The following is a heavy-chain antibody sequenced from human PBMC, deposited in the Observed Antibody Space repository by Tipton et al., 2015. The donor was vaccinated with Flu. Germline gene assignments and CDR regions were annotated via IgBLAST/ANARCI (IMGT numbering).Heavy chain of an antibody. CDR2: IYYSGST. CDR1: GVSISSGDY. V-gene: IGHV4-31*03. CDR3: ARSPSYSGSGVYPYYFDD. J-gene: IGHJ4*02. D-gene: IGHD3-10*01. Sequence: TLSLTCTVSGVSISSGDYWSWIRQHPEKGLEWIGYIYYSGSTHYNPSLKSRTIISVDTSKNHFSVQLSSVTAADTAVYYCARSPSYSGSGVYPYYFDDWGQGTLVTVSS.